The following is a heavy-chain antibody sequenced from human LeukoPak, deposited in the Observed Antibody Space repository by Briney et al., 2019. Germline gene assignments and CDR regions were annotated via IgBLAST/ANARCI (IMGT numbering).Heavy chain of an antibody. Sequence: PGGSLRLSCAASGFTFKIYSMNWVRQAPGKGLEWVSAISSSSSHMYYADSVKGRFTISRDNAKNSLYLQMNTLRAEDTAVYYCARDDTSVHFFDYWGQETLVTVSS. J-gene: IGHJ4*02. CDR1: GFTFKIYS. CDR3: ARDDTSVHFFDY. CDR2: ISSSSSHM. V-gene: IGHV3-21*01. D-gene: IGHD1-1*01.